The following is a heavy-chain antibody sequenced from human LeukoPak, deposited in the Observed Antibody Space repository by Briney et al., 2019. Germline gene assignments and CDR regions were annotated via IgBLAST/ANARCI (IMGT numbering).Heavy chain of an antibody. CDR3: ARSYYYDSSGLASYFDY. CDR1: GYTFTSYY. D-gene: IGHD3-22*01. J-gene: IGHJ4*02. V-gene: IGHV1-46*01. Sequence: ASVKVSCKASGYTFTSYYMHWVRQAPGQGLEWMGLINPSGGSTSYAQKFQGRVTMTRDTSTSTVYMELSSLRSEDTAVYYCARSYYYDSSGLASYFDYWGQGTLVTVSS. CDR2: INPSGGST.